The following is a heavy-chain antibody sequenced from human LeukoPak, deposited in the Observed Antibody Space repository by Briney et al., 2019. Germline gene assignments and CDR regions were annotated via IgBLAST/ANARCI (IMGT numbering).Heavy chain of an antibody. Sequence: GGSLRLSCAASGFTFSSYAMHWVRQAPGKGLEYVSAISSNGGSTYYANSVKGRFTISRDNSKNTLYLQMGSLRAEDMAVYYCARVRGPKYSMDVWGQGTTVTVSS. CDR1: GFTFSSYA. D-gene: IGHD6-6*01. J-gene: IGHJ6*02. CDR3: ARVRGPKYSMDV. V-gene: IGHV3-64*01. CDR2: ISSNGGST.